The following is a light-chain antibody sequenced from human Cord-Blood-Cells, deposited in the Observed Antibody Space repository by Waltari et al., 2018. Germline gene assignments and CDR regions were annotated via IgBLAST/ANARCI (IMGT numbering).Light chain of an antibody. CDR1: QSVSSY. J-gene: IGKJ4*01. Sequence: EIALTQSQVTLSLSPGERDILSCRASQSVSSYSAWYQQKPGQAPMHLIYDASNRATGIPARFDDSGTGTDFTLTISSLEPENFAVYYCQLYYSTPLTFGGGTKVEIK. CDR3: QLYYSTPLT. CDR2: DAS. V-gene: IGKV3-11*01.